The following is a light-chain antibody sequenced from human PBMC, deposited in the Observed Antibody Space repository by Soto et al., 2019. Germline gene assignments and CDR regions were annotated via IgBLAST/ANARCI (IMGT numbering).Light chain of an antibody. Sequence: DIQMTQSHSTLSASVGDRVTITCRASQSISSWLAWYQQKPGKAPKLLIYKASSLESGVPSRSSGSGSGTEFTLSISSLQREDFATYYCQQSFTFGPGTKVDIK. CDR2: KAS. V-gene: IGKV1-5*03. CDR3: QQSFT. CDR1: QSISSW. J-gene: IGKJ3*01.